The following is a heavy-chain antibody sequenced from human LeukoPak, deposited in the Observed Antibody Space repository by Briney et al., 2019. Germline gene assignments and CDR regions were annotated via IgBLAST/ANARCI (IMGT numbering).Heavy chain of an antibody. CDR3: TRDRGAYNLYDY. CDR1: GFTFGDYA. D-gene: IGHD1-1*01. J-gene: IGHJ4*02. CDR2: IRSKAYGQTA. V-gene: IGHV3-49*03. Sequence: GGSLRLSCTASGFTFGDYAMSWIRQAPGKGLEWVGLIRSKAYGQTADYAASVKGRFTISRDDSKAIAYLQMNSLKTEDTAVYHCTRDRGAYNLYDYWGQGTLVTVSS.